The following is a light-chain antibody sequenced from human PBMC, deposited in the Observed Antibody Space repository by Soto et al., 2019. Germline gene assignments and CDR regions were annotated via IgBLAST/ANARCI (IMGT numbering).Light chain of an antibody. CDR2: EVS. Sequence: QSVLTQPASVSGSPGQSITISCTGTSSDVGAYNHVSWYQQHPGKAPQLIIYEVSNRPSGLSNRFPASKSGNTASLTISGLQAEDGAHYYCCSYTTRSTLVFGTGTKVTV. CDR1: SSDVGAYNH. CDR3: CSYTTRSTLV. J-gene: IGLJ1*01. V-gene: IGLV2-14*01.